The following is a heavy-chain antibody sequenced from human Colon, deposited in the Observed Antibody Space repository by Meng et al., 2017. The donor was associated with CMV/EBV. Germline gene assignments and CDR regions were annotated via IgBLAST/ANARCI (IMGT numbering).Heavy chain of an antibody. V-gene: IGHV1-69*06. D-gene: IGHD6-19*01. J-gene: IGHJ6*02. Sequence: GGSLRLSCAASGFDFSHYVMHWVRQAPGKGLEWVGGIIPILGTTNYARKFQGRVTLTADKSTSTAYMELSRLRSEDTAVYYCAREYTSSRPQENTNYGMDVWGQGTTVTVSS. CDR2: IIPILGTT. CDR3: AREYTSSRPQENTNYGMDV. CDR1: GFDFSHYV.